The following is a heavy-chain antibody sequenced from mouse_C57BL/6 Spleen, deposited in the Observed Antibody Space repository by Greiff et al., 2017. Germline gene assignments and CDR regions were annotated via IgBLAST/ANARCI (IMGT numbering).Heavy chain of an antibody. J-gene: IGHJ1*03. CDR3: AKTDYGSRYWYFDV. V-gene: IGHV2-5*01. CDR1: GFSLTSYG. CDR2: IWRGGST. Sequence: VQLQQSGPGLVQPSQSLSITCTVSGFSLTSYGVHWVRQSPGKGLEWLGVIWRGGSTDYNAAFMSRLSITKDNSKSQVFFKMNSLRADDTDIYDCAKTDYGSRYWYFDVWGTGTTVTVSS. D-gene: IGHD1-1*01.